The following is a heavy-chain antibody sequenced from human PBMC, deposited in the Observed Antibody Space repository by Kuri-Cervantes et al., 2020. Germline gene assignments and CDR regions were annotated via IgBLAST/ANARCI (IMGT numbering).Heavy chain of an antibody. V-gene: IGHV3-30-3*01. Sequence: GESLKISCAASGFTFSSYAMHWVRQAPGKGLEWVAVISYDGSNKYYAGSVKGRFTISRDNSKNTPYLQMNSLRAEDTAVYYCARDPAMVTRYYFDYWGQGTLVTVSS. CDR3: ARDPAMVTRYYFDY. D-gene: IGHD5-18*01. CDR1: GFTFSSYA. CDR2: ISYDGSNK. J-gene: IGHJ4*02.